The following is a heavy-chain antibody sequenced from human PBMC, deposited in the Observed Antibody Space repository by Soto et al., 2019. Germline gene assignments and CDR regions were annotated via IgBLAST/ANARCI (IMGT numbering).Heavy chain of an antibody. Sequence: SVKASWKAAGDTFSSYAISWVRQAPVQGLEWMGGIIPIFGTANYSQKFQGRVTITADESTSTAYMELSRLRSEDTAVYYCARGKLVVSNYVSWGEMYYYYGMDVWGQGTTVTVSS. CDR3: ARGKLVVSNYVSWGEMYYYYGMDV. V-gene: IGHV1-69*13. CDR2: IIPIFGTA. J-gene: IGHJ6*02. D-gene: IGHD3-16*01. CDR1: GDTFSSYA.